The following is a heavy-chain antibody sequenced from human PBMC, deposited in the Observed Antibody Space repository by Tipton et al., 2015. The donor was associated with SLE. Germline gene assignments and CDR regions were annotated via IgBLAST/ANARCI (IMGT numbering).Heavy chain of an antibody. V-gene: IGHV4-59*01. J-gene: IGHJ4*02. CDR3: ARDQVGVGDFDY. Sequence: TLSLTCTVSGGSINSYYWNWIRQSPGKGLEWIGYFHHSGSTNYNPSLQSRVTISRDPSKNQLSLNLSTATAADTAVYYCARDQVGVGDFDYWGQGALVTVSS. D-gene: IGHD3-16*01. CDR2: FHHSGST. CDR1: GGSINSYY.